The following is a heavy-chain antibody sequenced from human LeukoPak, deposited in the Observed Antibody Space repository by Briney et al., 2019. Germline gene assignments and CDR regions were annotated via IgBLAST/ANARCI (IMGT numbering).Heavy chain of an antibody. Sequence: GESLQISCKGSGYSFTSYWIGWVRPLPGKGLQWLGIIFPGDSDTRYSPSFQGQVTISADKSTSTAYLQWSSLKASDTAMYYCARRVGSSSAGGWFDPWGQGTLVIVSS. CDR2: IFPGDSDT. CDR1: GYSFTSYW. J-gene: IGHJ5*02. CDR3: ARRVGSSSAGGWFDP. D-gene: IGHD6-6*01. V-gene: IGHV5-51*01.